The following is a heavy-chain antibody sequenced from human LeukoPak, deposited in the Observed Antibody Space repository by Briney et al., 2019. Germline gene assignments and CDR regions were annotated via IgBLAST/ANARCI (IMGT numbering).Heavy chain of an antibody. Sequence: GASVKVSCKASGYTFTSYGISWVRQAPGQGLEWMGWISAYNGNTNYAQKLQGRVTMTTDTSTSTAYMELSSLTSEDTAMYYCARMYYYDSSGDNWFDPWGQGTLVTVSS. CDR1: GYTFTSYG. D-gene: IGHD3-22*01. CDR3: ARMYYYDSSGDNWFDP. V-gene: IGHV1-18*01. CDR2: ISAYNGNT. J-gene: IGHJ5*02.